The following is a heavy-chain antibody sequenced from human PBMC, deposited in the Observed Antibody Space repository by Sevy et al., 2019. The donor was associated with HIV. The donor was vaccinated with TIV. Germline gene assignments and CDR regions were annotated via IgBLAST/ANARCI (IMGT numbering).Heavy chain of an antibody. J-gene: IGHJ4*02. D-gene: IGHD3-10*02. Sequence: GGSLRLSCVASGFNFNIYSFSWVRQTPGKGLGWVSTLSFGGGKINYADSVQGRSTMSRDVSKKKLYLEMNSLRVEDTAIYYCAREGCSKPHDYWGQGTLVTVSS. CDR2: LSFGGGKI. V-gene: IGHV3-23*01. CDR3: AREGCSKPHDY. CDR1: GFNFNIYS.